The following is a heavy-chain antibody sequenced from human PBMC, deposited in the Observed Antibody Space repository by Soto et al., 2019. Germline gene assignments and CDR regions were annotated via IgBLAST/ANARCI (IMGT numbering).Heavy chain of an antibody. Sequence: QMQLVQSGPEVKKPGTSVKVSCKASGFTFTSSAVQWVRQARGQRLEWIGWIVVGSGNTNYAQKFQERVTITRDMSTSTAYMELSSLRSEDTAVYYCAAAQIQLWDYWYFDLWGRGTLVTFSS. D-gene: IGHD5-18*01. CDR2: IVVGSGNT. J-gene: IGHJ2*01. CDR1: GFTFTSSA. V-gene: IGHV1-58*01. CDR3: AAAQIQLWDYWYFDL.